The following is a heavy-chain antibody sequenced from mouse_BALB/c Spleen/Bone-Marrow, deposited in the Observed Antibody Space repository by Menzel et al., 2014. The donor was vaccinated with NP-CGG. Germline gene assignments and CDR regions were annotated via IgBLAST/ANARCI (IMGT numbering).Heavy chain of an antibody. CDR2: IWGDGST. CDR3: ARDAGTGRFAY. CDR1: GFSLTGYG. J-gene: IGHJ3*01. D-gene: IGHD4-1*01. Sequence: VKLVESGPGLVAPSQSLSITCTVSGFSLTGYGVSWVRQPPGKGLEWLGMIWGDGSTDYNSALKSRLSISKDNSKSQVFLKMNSLQTDDTARYYCARDAGTGRFAYWGQGTLVTVSA. V-gene: IGHV2-6-7*01.